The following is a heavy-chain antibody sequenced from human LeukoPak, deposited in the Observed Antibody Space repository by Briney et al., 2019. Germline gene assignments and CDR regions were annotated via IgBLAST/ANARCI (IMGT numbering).Heavy chain of an antibody. J-gene: IGHJ4*02. V-gene: IGHV1-2*02. CDR3: ARVLYYYDSSGPFDY. D-gene: IGHD3-22*01. CDR2: INPNSGGT. Sequence: ASVKVSCKASGYTFTGYYMHWVRQAPGQGLEWMGWINPNSGGTNYAQKFQGRVTMTRDTSISAAYMELSRLRSDDTAVYYCARVLYYYDSSGPFDYWGQGTLVTVSS. CDR1: GYTFTGYY.